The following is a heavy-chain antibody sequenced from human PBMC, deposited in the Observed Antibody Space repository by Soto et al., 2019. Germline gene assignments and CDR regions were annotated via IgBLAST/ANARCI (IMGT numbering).Heavy chain of an antibody. D-gene: IGHD3-22*01. V-gene: IGHV4-59*01. CDR3: ARGYYYDSSGYYNEVYFDY. CDR2: IYYSGST. J-gene: IGHJ4*02. Sequence: SETLSLTCTVSGGSISSYYWSWIRQPPGKGLEWIGYIYYSGSTNYNPSLKSRVTISVDTSKNQFSLKLSSVTAADTAVYYCARGYYYDSSGYYNEVYFDYWGQGTLVTVSS. CDR1: GGSISSYY.